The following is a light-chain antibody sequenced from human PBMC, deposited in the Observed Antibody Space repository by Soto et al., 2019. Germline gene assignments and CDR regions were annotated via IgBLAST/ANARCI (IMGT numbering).Light chain of an antibody. CDR3: SSYTSSSTYV. CDR1: SSDVGGYNY. V-gene: IGLV2-14*01. CDR2: EVS. J-gene: IGLJ1*01. Sequence: QSALTQPASVSGSPGQSITISCTGTSSDVGGYNYVSWYQQHPGKAPKLMIYEVSNRPSGVSNRFSGSTSGNTAPLTISGLHAEDEDDYYCSSYTSSSTYVFGTGTKVTVL.